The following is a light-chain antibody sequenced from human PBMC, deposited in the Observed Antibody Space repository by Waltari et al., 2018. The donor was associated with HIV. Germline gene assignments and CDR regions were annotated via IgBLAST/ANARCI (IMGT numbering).Light chain of an antibody. CDR3: NSYAGSNNWV. J-gene: IGLJ3*02. V-gene: IGLV2-8*01. CDR1: SSDVGGSKY. Sequence: QSALTQPPSASGSPGQSVTIPCTGTSSDVGGSKYVSWYQQHPGKAPKLMIYEVNKRPSGVPDRFSGSKSANTASLTVSGLQADDEADYYCNSYAGSNNWVFGGGTKLTVL. CDR2: EVN.